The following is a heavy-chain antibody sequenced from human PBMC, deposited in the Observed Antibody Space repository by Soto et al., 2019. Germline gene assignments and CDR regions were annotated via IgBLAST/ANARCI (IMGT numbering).Heavy chain of an antibody. Sequence: GGSLRLSCAASGFTFDDYTMHWVRQAPGKGLEWVSLISWDGGSTYYADSVKGRFTFSRDNSKNSLYLQMNSLRTEDTALYYCAKDIPVAGTAIYYYYGMDVWGQGTTVTVSS. CDR2: ISWDGGST. CDR1: GFTFDDYT. D-gene: IGHD6-19*01. CDR3: AKDIPVAGTAIYYYYGMDV. J-gene: IGHJ6*02. V-gene: IGHV3-43*01.